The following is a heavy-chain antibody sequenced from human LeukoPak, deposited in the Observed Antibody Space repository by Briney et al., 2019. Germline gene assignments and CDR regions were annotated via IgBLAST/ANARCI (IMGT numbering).Heavy chain of an antibody. Sequence: GGSLRLSCAASGFTFSSYSMNWFRQALGKGLEWVSYISSSSSTIYYADSVKGRFTISRDNAKNSLYLQMNSLRAEDTAVYYCARSGSYALDYWGQGTLVTVSS. V-gene: IGHV3-48*01. J-gene: IGHJ4*02. CDR1: GFTFSSYS. CDR3: ARSGSYALDY. CDR2: ISSSSSTI. D-gene: IGHD1-26*01.